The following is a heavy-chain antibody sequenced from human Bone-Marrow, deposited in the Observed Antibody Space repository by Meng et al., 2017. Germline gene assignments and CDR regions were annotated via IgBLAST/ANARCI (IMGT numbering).Heavy chain of an antibody. V-gene: IGHV4-30-4*01. Sequence: QVQLQESGPGLVKPSQTLSPPCTVSGGSIDSVDYYWYWIRQPPGKGLEWIGHIYYSGSTYYNPSLKSRVTISIDTSKNQFSLKLSSVTAADTAVFYCARAFSGPLDSWGRGTLVTVSS. J-gene: IGHJ4*02. CDR1: GGSIDSVDYY. D-gene: IGHD3-10*01. CDR2: IYYSGST. CDR3: ARAFSGPLDS.